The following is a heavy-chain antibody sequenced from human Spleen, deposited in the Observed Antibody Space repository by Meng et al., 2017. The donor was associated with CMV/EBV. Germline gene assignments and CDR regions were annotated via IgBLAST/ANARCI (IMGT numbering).Heavy chain of an antibody. Sequence: SLTTTGVGVGWIRQPPGKALESLALIYWDNDKRYTPALRSRLTITKDTSKNQMVLIMTNMDPADTATYYCAHRLPFTVDWNVGWFGPWGQGILVTVSS. CDR1: SLTTTGVG. V-gene: IGHV2-5*02. J-gene: IGHJ5*02. CDR3: AHRLPFTVDWNVGWFGP. D-gene: IGHD1-1*01. CDR2: IYWDNDK.